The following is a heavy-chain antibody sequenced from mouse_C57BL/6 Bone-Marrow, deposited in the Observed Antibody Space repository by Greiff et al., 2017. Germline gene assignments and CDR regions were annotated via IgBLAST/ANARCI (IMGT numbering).Heavy chain of an antibody. D-gene: IGHD2-3*01. V-gene: IGHV5-17*01. CDR1: GFTFSDYG. Sequence: EVKLVESGGGLVKPGGSLKLSCAASGFTFSDYGMHWVRQAPEKGLEWVAYISSGSSTIYYADTVKGRFTISRDNAKNTLFLQMTSLRSEDTAMYYCSRSVYDGYYAWYFDGWGTGTTVTVSS. CDR3: SRSVYDGYYAWYFDG. J-gene: IGHJ1*03. CDR2: ISSGSSTI.